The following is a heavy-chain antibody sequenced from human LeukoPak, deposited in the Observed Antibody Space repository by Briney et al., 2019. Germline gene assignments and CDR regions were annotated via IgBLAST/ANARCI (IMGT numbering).Heavy chain of an antibody. CDR3: AKDLGVSPYYFYGMDV. Sequence: GGSLRLSCAASGFTFSNYWMTWVRQAPGKGLEWVANIKQDGSERDYVDSVKGRFTISRDNSKNTLYLEMNSLRAEDTAVYCCAKDLGVSPYYFYGMDVWAKGPRSPSP. J-gene: IGHJ6*02. CDR2: IKQDGSER. D-gene: IGHD2-8*02. V-gene: IGHV3-7*01. CDR1: GFTFSNYW.